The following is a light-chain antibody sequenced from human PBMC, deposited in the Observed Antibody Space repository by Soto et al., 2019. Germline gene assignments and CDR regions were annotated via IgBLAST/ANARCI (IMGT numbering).Light chain of an antibody. CDR1: QGIRND. J-gene: IGKJ3*01. CDR3: LQDYDYPLP. CDR2: AAS. Sequence: AIQMTQSPSSLSASVGDRVTITCRASQGIRNDLGWYHQKPGKAPKLLIYAASSLQSGVPSRFNGSVSGTDFTLTISSLQPEDFATYYCLQDYDYPLPFGPGTKVDIK. V-gene: IGKV1-6*01.